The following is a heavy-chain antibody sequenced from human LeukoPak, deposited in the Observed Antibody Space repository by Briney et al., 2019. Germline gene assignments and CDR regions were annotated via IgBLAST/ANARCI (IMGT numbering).Heavy chain of an antibody. V-gene: IGHV1-2*02. CDR3: ARSGITIFGLVIPLH. CDR1: GYTFTGYY. Sequence: ASVKVSCKASGYTFTGYYMHWVRQAHGQGLEWMGWINPNSGGTNYAQKFQGRVTMTRDTSISTAYMELSRLRSDDTAVYYCARSGITIFGLVIPLHWGEGTLVTVSS. J-gene: IGHJ4*02. D-gene: IGHD3-3*01. CDR2: INPNSGGT.